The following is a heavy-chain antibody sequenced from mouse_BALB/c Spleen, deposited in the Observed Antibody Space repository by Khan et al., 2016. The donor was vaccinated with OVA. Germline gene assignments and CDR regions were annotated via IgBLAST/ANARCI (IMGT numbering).Heavy chain of an antibody. CDR2: IWSAGST. V-gene: IGHV2-2*02. J-gene: IGHJ3*01. CDR3: ARRGYDYGRGALFAY. D-gene: IGHD2-4*01. CDR1: DFLLDNYS. Sequence: QVQLKESGPGLVAPSQSLSITCTVSDFLLDNYSIHWIRQSPGKGLEWLGVIWSAGSTDYNAAFIPRLTITKDNSRSQVFFQVNSLQPNDTAIYYCARRGYDYGRGALFAYWGQGTLVTVSA.